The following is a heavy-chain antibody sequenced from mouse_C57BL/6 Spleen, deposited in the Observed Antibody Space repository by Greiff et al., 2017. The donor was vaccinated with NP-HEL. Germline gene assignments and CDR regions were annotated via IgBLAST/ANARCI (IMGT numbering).Heavy chain of an antibody. CDR3: ARSYDGYTRYFDY. CDR1: GYTFTSYW. D-gene: IGHD2-3*01. V-gene: IGHV1-69*01. Sequence: QVQLQQPGAELVMPGASVKLSCKASGYTFTSYWMHWVKQRPGQGLEWIGEIDPSDSYTNYNQKFKGKSTLTVDKSSSTAYMQLSSLTSEDSAVYYCARSYDGYTRYFDYWGKGTTLTVSS. CDR2: IDPSDSYT. J-gene: IGHJ2*01.